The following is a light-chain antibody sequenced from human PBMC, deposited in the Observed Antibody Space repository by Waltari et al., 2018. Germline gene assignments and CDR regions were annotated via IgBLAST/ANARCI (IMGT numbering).Light chain of an antibody. Sequence: DIQMTQSPSSLSASVGDRVTISCRASQNIAIYLNWYRQKPGKAPELLIYAAFSLQSGVPSRFSGSGSGTDFTLTISSLQYEDFATYYCQQSYSAPYTFGQGTKLEIK. V-gene: IGKV1-39*01. CDR3: QQSYSAPYT. CDR1: QNIAIY. J-gene: IGKJ2*01. CDR2: AAF.